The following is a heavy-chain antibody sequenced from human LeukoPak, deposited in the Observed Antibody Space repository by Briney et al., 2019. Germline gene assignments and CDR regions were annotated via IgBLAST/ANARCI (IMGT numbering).Heavy chain of an antibody. V-gene: IGHV1-3*04. CDR1: GYTFASSP. D-gene: IGHD2-8*02. J-gene: IGHJ4*02. CDR3: ARDIHYWSFDY. Sequence: ASVKVSCKPSGYTFASSPLHWVRQAPGQRLEWMGWINTRNGDTRYSQKFQGRVTITRDISATTSYMELSSLRSEDTAVYYCARDIHYWSFDYWGQGTLVTVSS. CDR2: INTRNGDT.